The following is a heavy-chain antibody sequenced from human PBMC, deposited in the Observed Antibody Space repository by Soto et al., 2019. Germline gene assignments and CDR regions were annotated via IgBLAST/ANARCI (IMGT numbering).Heavy chain of an antibody. Sequence: PSETQSLTCPVSGGTLSSSIYYWGGISQPPGKGLEWIGSIYYSGSTYYNPSLKSRVTISVDTSKNQFSLKLSSVTAADTAVYYCARDRITIFGVVNEFDYWGQGTLVTVSS. CDR1: GGTLSSSIYY. D-gene: IGHD3-3*01. V-gene: IGHV4-39*02. J-gene: IGHJ4*02. CDR2: IYYSGST. CDR3: ARDRITIFGVVNEFDY.